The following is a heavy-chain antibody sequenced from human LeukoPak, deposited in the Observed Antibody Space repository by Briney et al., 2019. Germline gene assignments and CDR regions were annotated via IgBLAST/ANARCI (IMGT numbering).Heavy chain of an antibody. Sequence: GGSLRLSCAASGFTFSTYWMTWVRQAPGKGLEWVANMRWDGGETHYVDSVKGRFTISRDNAKNSLYLQMNSLRAEDTAVYYCASEEGQQWLVLGAFDIWGQGTMVTVSS. D-gene: IGHD6-19*01. CDR2: MRWDGGET. J-gene: IGHJ3*02. CDR1: GFTFSTYW. CDR3: ASEEGQQWLVLGAFDI. V-gene: IGHV3-7*01.